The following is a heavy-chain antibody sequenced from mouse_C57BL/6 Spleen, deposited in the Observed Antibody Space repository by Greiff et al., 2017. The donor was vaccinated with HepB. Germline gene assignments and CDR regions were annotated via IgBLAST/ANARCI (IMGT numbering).Heavy chain of an antibody. J-gene: IGHJ4*01. CDR3: ARGEFYGYDVSQLRLRDYYAMDY. CDR1: GYTFTSYW. D-gene: IGHD2-2*01. V-gene: IGHV1-72*01. Sequence: QVQLQQPGAELVKPGASVKLSCKASGYTFTSYWMHWVKQRPGRGLEWIGRIDPNSGGTKYNEKFKSKATLTVDKPSSTAYMQLSSLTSEDSAVYYCARGEFYGYDVSQLRLRDYYAMDYWGQGTSVTVSS. CDR2: IDPNSGGT.